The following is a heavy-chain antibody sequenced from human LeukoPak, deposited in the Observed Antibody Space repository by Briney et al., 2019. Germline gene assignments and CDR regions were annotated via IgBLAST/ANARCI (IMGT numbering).Heavy chain of an antibody. V-gene: IGHV4-38-2*01. CDR3: ARHRGYYSDYYYYYMDV. CDR2: IYHSGST. D-gene: IGHD3-22*01. Sequence: SETLSLTCAVSGYSISSGYYWGWIRPPPGKGLEWIGSIYHSGSTYYNPSLKSRVTISVDTSKSQFSLKLSSVTAADTAVYYCARHRGYYSDYYYYYMDVWGKGTTVTVSS. J-gene: IGHJ6*03. CDR1: GYSISSGYY.